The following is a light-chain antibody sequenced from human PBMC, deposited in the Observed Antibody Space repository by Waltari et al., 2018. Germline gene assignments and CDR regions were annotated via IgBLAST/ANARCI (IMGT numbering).Light chain of an antibody. J-gene: IGKJ4*01. V-gene: IGKV3-15*01. CDR3: QQYNQWPLT. CDR1: LSIDDS. Sequence: EIVMTQSPATLSVSRGGSATLSCRASLSIDDSLAWYQQKPGHPPRPLLHCASTRDTGIPVRFSGSGSGTDFTLTITGLQSEDFAVYFCQQYNQWPLTFGRGTKVEIK. CDR2: CAS.